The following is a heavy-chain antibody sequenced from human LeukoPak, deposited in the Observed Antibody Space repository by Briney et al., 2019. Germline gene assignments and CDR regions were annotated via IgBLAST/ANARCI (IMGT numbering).Heavy chain of an antibody. Sequence: PGGSLRLSCAASGFDFRNFAMSWVRRAPGKRLEWVSAITSSDGGTHYAESVKGRFTISRDNSKNILTLQMNSLRTDDSAVYYCAKAGDYWGQGTLVTVSS. CDR2: ITSSDGGT. CDR1: GFDFRNFA. D-gene: IGHD1-14*01. J-gene: IGHJ4*02. V-gene: IGHV3-23*01. CDR3: AKAGDY.